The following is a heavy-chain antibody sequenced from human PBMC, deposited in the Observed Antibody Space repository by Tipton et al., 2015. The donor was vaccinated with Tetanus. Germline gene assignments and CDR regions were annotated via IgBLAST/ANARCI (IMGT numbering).Heavy chain of an antibody. CDR1: GGSISSYY. Sequence: TLSLTCIVSGGSISSYYWGWIRQPPGKGLEWVGFIYHSGSTNYNPSLKSRTTISVDTSKNQFSLKLSSVTAADSAVYYCAGEVKDFGGTSYYGGWSGHWGHETLPPVSS. V-gene: IGHV4-59*01. CDR3: AGEVKDFGGTSYYGGWSGH. CDR2: IYHSGST. J-gene: IGHJ5*02. D-gene: IGHD3-10*01.